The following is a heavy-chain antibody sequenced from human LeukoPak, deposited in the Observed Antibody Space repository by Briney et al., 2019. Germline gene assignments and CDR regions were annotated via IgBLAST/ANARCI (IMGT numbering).Heavy chain of an antibody. Sequence: PSETLSLTCTVSGGSISSYYWSWIRQPPGKGLEWIGYIYYSGSTNYNPSLKSRVTISVDTSKNQFSLKLSSVTAADTAVYYCATDKCTSTSCYQDYWGQGTLVTVSS. D-gene: IGHD2-2*01. CDR1: GGSISSYY. J-gene: IGHJ4*02. CDR3: ATDKCTSTSCYQDY. V-gene: IGHV4-59*01. CDR2: IYYSGST.